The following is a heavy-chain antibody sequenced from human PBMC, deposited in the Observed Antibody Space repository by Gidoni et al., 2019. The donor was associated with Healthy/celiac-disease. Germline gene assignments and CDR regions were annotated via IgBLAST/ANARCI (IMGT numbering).Heavy chain of an antibody. D-gene: IGHD5-12*01. CDR3: ARLATVSDY. Sequence: QLQLQESGPRLVNPSETLSLPCTVSGGSISSSSYYWGWIRQPPGKGLEWIGSIYYSGSTYYNPSLKSRVTISVDTSKNQFSLKLSSVTAADTAVYYCARLATVSDYWGQGTLVTVSS. CDR2: IYYSGST. V-gene: IGHV4-39*01. J-gene: IGHJ4*02. CDR1: GGSISSSSYY.